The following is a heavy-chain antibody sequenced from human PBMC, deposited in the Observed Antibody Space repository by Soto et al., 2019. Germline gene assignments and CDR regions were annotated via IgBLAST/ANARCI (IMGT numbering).Heavy chain of an antibody. CDR1: GFTFSSYW. CDR2: IKQEGSEK. D-gene: IGHD3-22*01. Sequence: PGGSLRLSCAASGFTFSSYWMSWVRQAQGKGLEWVANIKQEGSEKYYVDSVKGRFTISRNNAKNSLYLQMNSLRAEDTAVYYCASVSSDMPDYWGQGTLVTVSS. V-gene: IGHV3-7*01. CDR3: ASVSSDMPDY. J-gene: IGHJ4*02.